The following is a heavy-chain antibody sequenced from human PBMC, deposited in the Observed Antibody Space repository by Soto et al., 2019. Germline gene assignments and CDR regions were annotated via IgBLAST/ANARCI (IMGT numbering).Heavy chain of an antibody. D-gene: IGHD6-19*01. J-gene: IGHJ4*02. CDR3: AKELVNSGWTYFDY. Sequence: GSLRLSCAASGFTFNTYAMSWVRQAPGKGLEWVSAISDSGGRTYYVDSVKGRFTISRDNSKNTLYLQMSSLRAEDTAVYFCAKELVNSGWTYFDYWGQGTLVTVSS. CDR2: ISDSGGRT. CDR1: GFTFNTYA. V-gene: IGHV3-23*01.